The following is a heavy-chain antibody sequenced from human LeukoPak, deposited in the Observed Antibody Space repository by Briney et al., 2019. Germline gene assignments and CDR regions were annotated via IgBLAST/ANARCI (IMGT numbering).Heavy chain of an antibody. Sequence: SETLSLTCTVSGASINSYYWSWIRQPPGKGLEWIGHIYYSGSTNYSPSLKSRVTISIDMSKNQFSLKLSSVTAADTAVYYCARDSPARDYYDSSGYYYVSGLFDYWGQGTLVTVSS. CDR3: ARDSPARDYYDSSGYYYVSGLFDY. CDR2: IYYSGST. J-gene: IGHJ4*02. CDR1: GASINSYY. V-gene: IGHV4-59*12. D-gene: IGHD3-22*01.